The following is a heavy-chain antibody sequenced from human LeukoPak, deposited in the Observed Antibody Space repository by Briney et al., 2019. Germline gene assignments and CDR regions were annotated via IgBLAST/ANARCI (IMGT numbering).Heavy chain of an antibody. CDR3: ARAGDYDSSGYYYGENWFDP. D-gene: IGHD3-22*01. Sequence: PSETLSLTCTVSGGSISSSSYYWGWIRQPPGKGLEWIGSIYYSGSTNYNPSLKSRVTISVDTSKNQFSLKLSSVTAADTAVYYCARAGDYDSSGYYYGENWFDPWGQGALVTVSS. V-gene: IGHV4-39*07. J-gene: IGHJ5*02. CDR2: IYYSGST. CDR1: GGSISSSSYY.